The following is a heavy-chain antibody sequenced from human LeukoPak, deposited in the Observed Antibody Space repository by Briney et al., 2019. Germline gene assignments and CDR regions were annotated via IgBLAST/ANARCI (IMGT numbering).Heavy chain of an antibody. CDR1: GYIFSDYY. J-gene: IGHJ4*02. V-gene: IGHV1-2*02. CDR3: ASFRYSGSYGRDY. Sequence: ASVKVSCKASGYIFSDYYIHWVRQAPGQGPEWMGWIYPKTGGTNYAQRFLGRVTMTRDTSISTVYMELRSLRSDDTAVYYCASFRYSGSYGRDYWGQGTLVTVSS. D-gene: IGHD1-26*01. CDR2: IYPKTGGT.